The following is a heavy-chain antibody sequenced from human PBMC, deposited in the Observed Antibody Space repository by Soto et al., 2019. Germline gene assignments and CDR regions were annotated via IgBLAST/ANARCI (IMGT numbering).Heavy chain of an antibody. V-gene: IGHV3-11*06. D-gene: IGHD2-15*01. CDR2: ISPNSRDT. CDR3: VKHARVAAS. J-gene: IGHJ5*02. Sequence: QEQLVESGGGLVKPGGSLRLSCVASGFTFSDPYMNWIRQAPGKGLEWLSYISPNSRDTNYADSVKVRFTISRDNTQNSLYLQMNSLTVEDTAVYYCVKHARVAASWGQGTLVTVSS. CDR1: GFTFSDPY.